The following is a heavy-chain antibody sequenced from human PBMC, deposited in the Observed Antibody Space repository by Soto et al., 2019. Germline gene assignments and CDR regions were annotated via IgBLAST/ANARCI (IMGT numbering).Heavy chain of an antibody. D-gene: IGHD5-12*01. CDR2: INSNGGSK. V-gene: IGHV3-64*01. CDR1: GFTFSSYA. Sequence: EVQLVESGGGLVQPGGSLRLSCAASGFTFSSYAMHWVRQAPGKGLEYVSAINSNGGSKYYANSVKGRFTISRDNSKNTLYLQMGSLRAEDMAVYYCARRDGYNFDYWGQGTLVTVSS. CDR3: ARRDGYNFDY. J-gene: IGHJ4*02.